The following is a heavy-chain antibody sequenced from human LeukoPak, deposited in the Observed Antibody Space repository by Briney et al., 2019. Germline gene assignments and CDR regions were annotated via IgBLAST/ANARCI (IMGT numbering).Heavy chain of an antibody. J-gene: IGHJ4*02. CDR1: GGTSKFFA. CDR2: IKPMFGTG. CDR3: AREIFHSTSGISQGFDY. V-gene: IGHV1-69*05. Sequence: ASVKVSCKTSGGTSKFFAVNWVRQAPGQGLEWMGVIKPMFGTGSIPNTATAAYGQKFRGRLTITTDESTTTAYMELNSLRSGDTAVYFCAREIFHSTSGISQGFDYWGQGTLITVSS. D-gene: IGHD3-3*01.